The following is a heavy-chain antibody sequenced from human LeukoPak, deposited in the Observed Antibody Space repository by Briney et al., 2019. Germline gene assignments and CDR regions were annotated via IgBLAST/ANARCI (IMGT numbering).Heavy chain of an antibody. CDR3: ARHKGSYSHLDS. CDR1: GDSISTSGYY. V-gene: IGHV4-39*01. CDR2: IYFSGST. D-gene: IGHD1-26*01. J-gene: IGHJ4*02. Sequence: PSETLSLTCTVSGDSISTSGYYWGWIRQPPGKGLEWIGSIYFSGSTYYNPSLKNRVSISVDSSKNQFSLKLTSVTAADTAVYYCARHKGSYSHLDSWGQGTLVTVSS.